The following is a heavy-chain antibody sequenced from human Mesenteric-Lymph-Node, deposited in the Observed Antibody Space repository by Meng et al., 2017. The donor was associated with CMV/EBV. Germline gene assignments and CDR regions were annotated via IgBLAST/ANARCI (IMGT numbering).Heavy chain of an antibody. CDR1: YTFTGYG. D-gene: IGHD3-16*01. V-gene: IGHV1-18*01. CDR2: ITANNGNT. J-gene: IGHJ6*02. Sequence: YTFTGYGISWVRQAPGQGLEWMGWITANNGNTKYAQKLQGRVTMTTDTATSTAYMELRSLRSDDTAVYYCARGTYTATYYYYYGMDVWGQGSTVTVSS. CDR3: ARGTYTATYYYYYGMDV.